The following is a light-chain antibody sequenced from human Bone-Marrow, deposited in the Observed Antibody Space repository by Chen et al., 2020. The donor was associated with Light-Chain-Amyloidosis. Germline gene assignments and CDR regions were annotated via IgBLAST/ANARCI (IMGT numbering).Light chain of an antibody. J-gene: IGLJ2*01. CDR1: SSNIGAGYD. CDR2: GNS. CDR3: QSYDTSLSGSV. V-gene: IGLV1-40*01. Sequence: QSVLTQPPSVSWAPGHRVTPSRTGSSSNIGAGYDVHWYRQLPGTAPKLLISGNSNRPSGVPDRFSGSRSGTSASLAISGLQAEDEADYYCQSYDTSLSGSVFGGGTKLTVL.